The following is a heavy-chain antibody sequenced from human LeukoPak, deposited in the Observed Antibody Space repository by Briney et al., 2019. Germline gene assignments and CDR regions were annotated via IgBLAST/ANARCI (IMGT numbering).Heavy chain of an antibody. V-gene: IGHV3-30*04. D-gene: IGHD4-17*01. CDR1: GFSFSSYA. CDR3: AREYGDYVISNY. J-gene: IGHJ4*02. Sequence: GRSLRLSCAASGFSFSSYAMNWVRQAPDKGLEWVAVISFDGSDKYYADSVKGRFTISRDNSKNTVYLQMNSLRAEDTALYYCAREYGDYVISNYWGQGTLVAVSS. CDR2: ISFDGSDK.